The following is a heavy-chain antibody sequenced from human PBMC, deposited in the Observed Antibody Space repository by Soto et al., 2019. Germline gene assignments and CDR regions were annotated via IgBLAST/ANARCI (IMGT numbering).Heavy chain of an antibody. Sequence: GGSLRLSCAASGFTFSSYAMSWVRQAPGKGLEWVSAISGSGGSTYYADSVKGRFTISRDNSKNTLYLQMNSLRAEDTAVYYCAYLGGLYCSGGSCYSGYYCYGMDVWGQGTTVTVSS. CDR3: AYLGGLYCSGGSCYSGYYCYGMDV. J-gene: IGHJ6*02. D-gene: IGHD2-15*01. CDR2: ISGSGGST. V-gene: IGHV3-23*01. CDR1: GFTFSSYA.